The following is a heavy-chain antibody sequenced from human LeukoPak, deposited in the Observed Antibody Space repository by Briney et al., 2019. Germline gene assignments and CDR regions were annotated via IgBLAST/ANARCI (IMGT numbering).Heavy chain of an antibody. CDR1: GFTVSSNY. J-gene: IGHJ4*02. V-gene: IGHV3-53*01. CDR3: AKRVVQVGKTYYFDY. CDR2: IYSGGST. Sequence: GGSLRLSCAASGFTVSSNYMSWVRQAPGKGLEWVSVIYSGGSTYYADSVKGRFTISRDNSKNTLYLQMNSLRAEDTAVYYCAKRVVQVGKTYYFDYWGQGTLVTVSS. D-gene: IGHD2-2*01.